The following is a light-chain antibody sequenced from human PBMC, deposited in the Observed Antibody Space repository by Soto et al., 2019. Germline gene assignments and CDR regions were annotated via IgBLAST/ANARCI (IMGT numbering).Light chain of an antibody. CDR3: QQYGSSGT. CDR1: QRVSSNY. CDR2: GAS. Sequence: EVVFATFQRTLTLSPGESARLHCRARQRVSSNYLTWYQQKPGQAPRLLIYGASTRATGIPARFSGSGSGTDFTLTISRLEPEDFAVYYCQQYGSSGTFGQGTKLEIK. V-gene: IGKV3-20*01. J-gene: IGKJ1*01.